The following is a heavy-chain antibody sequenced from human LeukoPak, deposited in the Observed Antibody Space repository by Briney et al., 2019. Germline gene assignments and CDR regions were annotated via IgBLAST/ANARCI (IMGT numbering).Heavy chain of an antibody. CDR2: IIPIFGTA. CDR3: ASNAGYSSSWYRVNWFDP. Sequence: GSSVKVSCKASGGTFSSCAISWVRQAPGQGLEWMGGIIPIFGTANYAQKFQGRVTITADESTSTAYMELSSLRSEDTAVYYCASNAGYSSSWYRVNWFDPWGQGTLVTVSS. D-gene: IGHD6-13*01. V-gene: IGHV1-69*01. CDR1: GGTFSSCA. J-gene: IGHJ5*02.